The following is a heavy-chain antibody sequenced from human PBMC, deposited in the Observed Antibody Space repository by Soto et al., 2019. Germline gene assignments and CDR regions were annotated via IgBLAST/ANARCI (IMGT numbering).Heavy chain of an antibody. D-gene: IGHD3-16*01. CDR3: ARHEAYDSVWGNSDGNDY. CDR1: GGSISSNSYY. J-gene: IGHJ4*02. Sequence: SETLSLTCTVSGGSISSNSYYWDWIRQPPGKGLEWIGSIYYSGATYYNPSLQSRVTISVDTSKNQFSLHLSSVTAADTAVYYCARHEAYDSVWGNSDGNDYWGQGTLVTVYS. CDR2: IYYSGAT. V-gene: IGHV4-39*01.